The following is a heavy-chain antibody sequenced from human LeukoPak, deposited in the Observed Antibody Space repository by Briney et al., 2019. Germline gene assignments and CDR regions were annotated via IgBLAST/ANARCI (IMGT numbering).Heavy chain of an antibody. Sequence: PSQTLSLTCTVSGGSISSGDYSWSWIRQPPGKGLEWIGYIYHSGSTYYNPSLKSRVTISVDRSKNQFSLKLSSVTAADTAVYYCARGPRGVNWFDPWGQGTLVTVSS. D-gene: IGHD3-10*01. J-gene: IGHJ5*02. CDR1: GGSISSGDYS. V-gene: IGHV4-30-2*01. CDR2: IYHSGST. CDR3: ARGPRGVNWFDP.